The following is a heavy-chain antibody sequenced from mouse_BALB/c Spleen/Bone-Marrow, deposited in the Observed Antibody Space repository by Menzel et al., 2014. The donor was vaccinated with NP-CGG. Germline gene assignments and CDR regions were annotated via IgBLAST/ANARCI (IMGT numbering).Heavy chain of an antibody. D-gene: IGHD1-2*01. Sequence: VKLQESGAELMKPGASVKISCKATGYTFSSYWIEWVKQRPGHGLEWIGEILPGNGNTNSNEKFKGKATFTADTSSNTAYMQLSSLTSEDSAVYFCARVPHSLLRPYYLDYWGQGTTLTVSS. CDR2: ILPGNGNT. J-gene: IGHJ2*01. V-gene: IGHV1-9*01. CDR3: ARVPHSLLRPYYLDY. CDR1: GYTFSSYW.